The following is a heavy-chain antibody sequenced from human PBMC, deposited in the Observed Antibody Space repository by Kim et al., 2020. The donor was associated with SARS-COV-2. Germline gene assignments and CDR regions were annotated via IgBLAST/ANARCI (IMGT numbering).Heavy chain of an antibody. V-gene: IGHV4-59*01. CDR1: GGSISSYY. CDR3: ASHYGDYEYYFDY. D-gene: IGHD4-17*01. J-gene: IGHJ4*02. Sequence: SETLSLTCTVSGGSISSYYWSWIRQPPGKGLEWIGDIYYSGSTNYNPSLKSRVTISVDTSKNQFSLKLSSVTAADTAVYYCASHYGDYEYYFDYWGQGTRVTVSS. CDR2: IYYSGST.